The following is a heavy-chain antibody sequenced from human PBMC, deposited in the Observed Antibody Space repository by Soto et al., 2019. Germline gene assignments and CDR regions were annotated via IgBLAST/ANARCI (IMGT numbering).Heavy chain of an antibody. CDR2: IIPSSGTA. Sequence: QVQLVQSGAEVKKPGSSVKVSCKASGGTFSSYAISWVRQAPGQGLEWMGGIIPSSGTANYEQKFQGRVKITEDESTSTAYMELSSLRSEDTAVYYCARSQGSSTSLEIYYYYYYGMDVWGQGTTVTVSS. V-gene: IGHV1-69*01. CDR1: GGTFSSYA. J-gene: IGHJ6*02. D-gene: IGHD2-2*01. CDR3: ARSQGSSTSLEIYYYYYYGMDV.